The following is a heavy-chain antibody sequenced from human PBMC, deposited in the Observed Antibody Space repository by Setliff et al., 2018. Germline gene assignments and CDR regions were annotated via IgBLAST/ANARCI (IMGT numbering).Heavy chain of an antibody. D-gene: IGHD3-3*01. V-gene: IGHV3-21*01. CDR2: TSSTGRYR. CDR1: GFAFRSYA. CDR3: ARAVTFFGVVTPIYFYYMDV. J-gene: IGHJ6*03. Sequence: GGSLRLSCAASGFAFRSYAMDWVRQAPGKGLEWVASTSSTGRYRFYADSVKGRFSISRDNAKNSLYLQMNSLRAEDTALFYCARAVTFFGVVTPIYFYYMDVWGKGTTVTVSS.